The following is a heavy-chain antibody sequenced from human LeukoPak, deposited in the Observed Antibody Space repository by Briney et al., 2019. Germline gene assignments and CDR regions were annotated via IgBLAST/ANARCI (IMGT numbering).Heavy chain of an antibody. J-gene: IGHJ4*02. CDR1: GGSISSHY. CDR3: ARQNPAAAGQGLDY. CDR2: IYHIGTT. Sequence: SETLSLTCTVSGGSISSHYWSWIRQPPGKGLEWIGYIYHIGTTNYNPSLKSRVTISVDTSKNQFSLKLTSVTAGDTAVYYCARQNPAAAGQGLDYWGQGTLVTVSS. D-gene: IGHD6-13*01. V-gene: IGHV4-59*08.